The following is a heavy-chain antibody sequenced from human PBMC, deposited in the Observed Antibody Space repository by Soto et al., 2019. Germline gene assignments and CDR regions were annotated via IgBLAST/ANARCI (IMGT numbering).Heavy chain of an antibody. CDR3: ARGGEATYYYILTGYLSFYD. CDR2: INPNSGGT. D-gene: IGHD3-9*01. Sequence: ASVKVSCKASGYTFTGYYMHWVRQAPGQGLEWMGWINPNSGGTNYAQKFQGWVTMTRDTSISTAYMELSRLRSDDTAVYYCARGGEATYYYILTGYLSFYDCGQGTLVTVSS. CDR1: GYTFTGYY. J-gene: IGHJ4*02. V-gene: IGHV1-2*04.